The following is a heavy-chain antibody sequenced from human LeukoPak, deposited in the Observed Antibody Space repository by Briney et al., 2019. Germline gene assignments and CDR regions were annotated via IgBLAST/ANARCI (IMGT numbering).Heavy chain of an antibody. CDR3: ARGGYYGSGSYYTYWYFDL. D-gene: IGHD3-10*01. Sequence: SQTLSLTCAISGDSVSSNSAAWNWIRQSPSRGLEWLGRTYYRSKWYNDYAVSVKSRITINPDTSKNQFSLQLNSVTPEDTAVYYCARGGYYGSGSYYTYWYFDLWGRGTLVTASS. CDR1: GDSVSSNSAA. J-gene: IGHJ2*01. CDR2: TYYRSKWYN. V-gene: IGHV6-1*01.